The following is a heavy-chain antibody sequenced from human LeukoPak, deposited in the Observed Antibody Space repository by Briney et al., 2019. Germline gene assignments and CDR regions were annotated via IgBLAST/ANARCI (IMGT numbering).Heavy chain of an antibody. V-gene: IGHV3-11*01. CDR1: GFTFSDYY. CDR2: ISSSASTI. J-gene: IGHJ6*02. D-gene: IGHD2-21*01. CDR3: AKEEGWLLPYYYGMDV. Sequence: GGSLRLSCAASGFTFSDYYMSWIRQAPGKGLEWVSYISSSASTIYYADSVKGRFTISRDNAKNSLYLQMNSLRAEDTAVYYCAKEEGWLLPYYYGMDVWGQGTTVTVSS.